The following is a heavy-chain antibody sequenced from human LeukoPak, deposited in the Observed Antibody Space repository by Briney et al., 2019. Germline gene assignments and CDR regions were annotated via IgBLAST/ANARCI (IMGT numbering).Heavy chain of an antibody. J-gene: IGHJ4*02. CDR1: GYTLTELS. CDR2: FDPEDGET. D-gene: IGHD6-19*01. V-gene: IGHV1-24*01. CDR3: ATDWDLAVAGPLDY. Sequence: ASVTVSCKVSGYTLTELSMHWVRQAPGKGLEWMGGFDPEDGETIYAQKFQGRVTMTEGTSTDTAYMELSSLRSEDTAVYYCATDWDLAVAGPLDYWGQGTLVTVSS.